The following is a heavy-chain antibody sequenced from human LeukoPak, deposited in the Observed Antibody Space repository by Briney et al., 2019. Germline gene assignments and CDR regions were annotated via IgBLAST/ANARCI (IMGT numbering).Heavy chain of an antibody. D-gene: IGHD3-10*01. CDR2: FDYSGST. CDR1: GGSFSGYY. V-gene: IGHV4-34*01. J-gene: IGHJ4*02. CDR3: ATHRVAMIRAPFDY. Sequence: SETLSLTCAVYGGSFSGYYWSWIRQTPGKGLEWIGSFDYSGSTFYNPSLKSRVTISVDTSKNQFSLKLSSVSAADTAVYYCATHRVAMIRAPFDYWGQGTLVTVSS.